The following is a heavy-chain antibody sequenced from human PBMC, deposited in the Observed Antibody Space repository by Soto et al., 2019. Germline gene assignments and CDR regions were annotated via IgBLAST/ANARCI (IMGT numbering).Heavy chain of an antibody. D-gene: IGHD6-6*01. CDR3: ARGVEYSSSAAFDI. Sequence: SETLSLTCAVSGGSISSGGYSWSWIRQHPGKGLEWIGHIYYSGSTYYNPSLKSRVTISVDTSKNQFSLKLSSVTAADTAVYYCARGVEYSSSAAFDIWGQGTMVTVSS. CDR2: IYYSGST. J-gene: IGHJ3*02. V-gene: IGHV4-31*11. CDR1: GGSISSGGYS.